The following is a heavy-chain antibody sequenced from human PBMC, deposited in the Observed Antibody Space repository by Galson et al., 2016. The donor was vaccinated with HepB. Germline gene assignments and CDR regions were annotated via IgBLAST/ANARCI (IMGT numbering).Heavy chain of an antibody. V-gene: IGHV3-30-3*01. CDR1: GFTFYTFT. D-gene: IGHD4-23*01. CDR2: ISSDGSNS. Sequence: SLRLPCAASGFTFYTFTMHWVRQSPGTGPECVAAISSDGSNSHYADSVRGRFTISRDNPRNTLYLQMDSLTTEDTAVYYCARGEIGTTLVWGQGALVTVSS. CDR3: ARGEIGTTLV. J-gene: IGHJ4*02.